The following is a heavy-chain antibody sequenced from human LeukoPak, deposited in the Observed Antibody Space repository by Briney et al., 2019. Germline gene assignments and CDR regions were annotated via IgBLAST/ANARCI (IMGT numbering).Heavy chain of an antibody. CDR3: ARENGYSGCDWVFDY. CDR1: GYTFTGYY. Sequence: VASVKVSCMASGYTFTGYYMHWVRQAPGQGLEWMGWINPNSGGTNYAQKFQGRVTMTRDTSISTAYVELSSLRSEDTAVYYCARENGYSGCDWVFDYWGQGTLVTVSS. V-gene: IGHV1-2*02. J-gene: IGHJ4*02. D-gene: IGHD5-12*01. CDR2: INPNSGGT.